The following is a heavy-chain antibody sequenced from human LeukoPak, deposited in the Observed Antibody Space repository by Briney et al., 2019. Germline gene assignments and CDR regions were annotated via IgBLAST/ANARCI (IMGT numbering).Heavy chain of an antibody. CDR3: ARMLGYCSGGSCPYWYFDL. CDR2: IYYSGST. CDR1: GGSISSYY. D-gene: IGHD2-15*01. J-gene: IGHJ2*01. Sequence: KPSETLSLTCTVSGGSISSYYWSWIRQPPGKGLEWIGYIYYSGSTNYNPSLKSRVTISVDTSKNQFSLKLSSVTAADTAVYYCARMLGYCSGGSCPYWYFDLWGRGTLVTVSS. V-gene: IGHV4-59*01.